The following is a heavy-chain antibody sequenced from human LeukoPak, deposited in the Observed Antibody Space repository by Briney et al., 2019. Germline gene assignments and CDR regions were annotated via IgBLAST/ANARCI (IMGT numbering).Heavy chain of an antibody. CDR3: ARGSFSRWTTQSYFDY. CDR2: MTPNSGNT. D-gene: IGHD4-23*01. Sequence: ASVKVSCKASGYTFTNYDIYWLRQAPGQGPEWMGWMTPNSGNTGSAQRFQGRVTMTRNTSMSSAYVELSSLRPEDTAVYYCARGSFSRWTTQSYFDYWGQGTLVTVSS. CDR1: GYTFTNYD. V-gene: IGHV1-8*01. J-gene: IGHJ4*02.